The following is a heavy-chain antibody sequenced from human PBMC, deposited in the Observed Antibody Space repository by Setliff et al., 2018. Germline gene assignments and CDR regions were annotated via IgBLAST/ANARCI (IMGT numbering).Heavy chain of an antibody. CDR3: EGRAVADRGFDI. V-gene: IGHV3-7*01. CDR2: IERDGSEK. D-gene: IGHD6-19*01. CDR1: GFRFNIYW. J-gene: IGHJ3*02. Sequence: PGGSLRLSCAASGFRFNIYWMTWVRQAPGKGLEWVANIERDGSEKSYVDSVKGRFTISRDNAKNSLYLQMNSLRAEDTAVYYCEGRAVADRGFDIWGQGTTVTVSS.